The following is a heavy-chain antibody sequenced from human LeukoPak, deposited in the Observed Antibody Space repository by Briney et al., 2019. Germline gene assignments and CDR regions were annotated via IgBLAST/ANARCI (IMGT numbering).Heavy chain of an antibody. V-gene: IGHV3-30-3*01. CDR1: GFTFSSYA. Sequence: GGSLRLSCAASGFTFSSYAMHWVRQAPGKGLEWVAVISYDGSNKYYADSVKGRFTISRDNSKNTLYLQMNSLRAEDTAVYYCARSLSYMGVWGKGTTVTVSS. J-gene: IGHJ6*03. D-gene: IGHD2/OR15-2a*01. CDR2: ISYDGSNK. CDR3: ARSLSYMGV.